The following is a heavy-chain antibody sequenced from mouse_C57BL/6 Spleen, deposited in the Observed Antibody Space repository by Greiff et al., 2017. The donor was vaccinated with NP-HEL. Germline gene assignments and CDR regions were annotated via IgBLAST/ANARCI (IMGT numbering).Heavy chain of an antibody. V-gene: IGHV1-64*01. D-gene: IGHD2-5*01. CDR1: GYTFTSYW. J-gene: IGHJ3*01. CDR3: ERRGSSNYEFAY. CDR2: IHPNSGST. Sequence: VQLQQSGAELVKPGASVKLSCKASGYTFTSYWMHWVKQRPGQGLEWIGMIHPNSGSTNYNEKFKSKATLTVDKSSSTAYMQLSSLTSEDSAVSYCERRGSSNYEFAYWGQGTLVTVSA.